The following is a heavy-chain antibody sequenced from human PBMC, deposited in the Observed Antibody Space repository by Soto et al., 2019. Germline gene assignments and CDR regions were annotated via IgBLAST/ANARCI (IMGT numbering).Heavy chain of an antibody. D-gene: IGHD3-22*01. CDR2: IYYSGST. CDR3: ARLDNSGLDY. J-gene: IGHJ4*02. V-gene: IGHV4-31*02. CDR1: GGSISSGGYY. Sequence: SETLSLTCTVSGGSISSGGYYWSWIRQHPGKGLEWIGYIYYSGSTYYNPSLKSRVTISVDTSKNQFSLKLSSVTAADTAVYYCARLDNSGLDYWGQGTLVTVSS.